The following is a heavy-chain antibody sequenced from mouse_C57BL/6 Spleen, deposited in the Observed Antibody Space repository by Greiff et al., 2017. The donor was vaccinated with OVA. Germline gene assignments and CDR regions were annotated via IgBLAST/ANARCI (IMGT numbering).Heavy chain of an antibody. D-gene: IGHD2-1*01. CDR3: ARQGGNSDFDY. CDR2: ISSGGSYT. V-gene: IGHV5-6*01. Sequence: EVKLMESGGDLVKPGGSLKLSCAASGFTFSSYGMSWVRQTPDKRLEWVATISSGGSYTYYPDSVKGRFTISRDNAKNTLYLQMSSLKSEDTAMYYCARQGGNSDFDYWGQGTTLTVSS. CDR1: GFTFSSYG. J-gene: IGHJ2*01.